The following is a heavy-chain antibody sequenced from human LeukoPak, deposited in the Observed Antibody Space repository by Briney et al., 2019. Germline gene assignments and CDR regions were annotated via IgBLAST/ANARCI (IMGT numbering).Heavy chain of an antibody. CDR3: AKDQGSLTRSWYTGY. CDR1: GYTFTGYH. Sequence: ASVKVSCKASGYTFTGYHIHWVRQAPGQGLEWMGRINPYGGDTNFAQKFQGRVTMTRDTSITTAYMDLSSLTPDDTAVYFYAKDQGSLTRSWYTGYWGQGTQVTVSS. J-gene: IGHJ4*02. CDR2: INPYGGDT. V-gene: IGHV1-2*06. D-gene: IGHD6-13*01.